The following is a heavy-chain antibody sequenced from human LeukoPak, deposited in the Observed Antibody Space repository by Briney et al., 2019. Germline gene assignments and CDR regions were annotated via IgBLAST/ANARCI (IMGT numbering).Heavy chain of an antibody. V-gene: IGHV1-8*01. CDR3: ARRHGRCSDGSCYYPDY. Sequence: VASVTVSCKASGYTFTSYDINWVRQAPGQGLEWMGWMNPNSGNTGYAQKFQGRVTMTRNSSITTAYMELSSLRSEDTAVYYCARRHGRCSDGSCYYPDYWGQGTLVTVSS. D-gene: IGHD2-15*01. J-gene: IGHJ4*02. CDR2: MNPNSGNT. CDR1: GYTFTSYD.